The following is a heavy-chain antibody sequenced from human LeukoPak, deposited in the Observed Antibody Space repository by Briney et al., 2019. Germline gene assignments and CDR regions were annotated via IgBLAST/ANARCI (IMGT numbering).Heavy chain of an antibody. CDR2: MYYSGSI. CDR3: ARPYYYDSRIDP. D-gene: IGHD3-22*01. V-gene: IGHV4-30-4*01. Sequence: PSETLSLTCTVSGGSISSGDYYWSWIRQPPGKGLEWIGYMYYSGSIYYNPSLKSRVVISVDTSKNQFSLKLSSVTAADTAVYYCARPYYYDSRIDPWGQGTLVTVSS. J-gene: IGHJ5*02. CDR1: GGSISSGDYY.